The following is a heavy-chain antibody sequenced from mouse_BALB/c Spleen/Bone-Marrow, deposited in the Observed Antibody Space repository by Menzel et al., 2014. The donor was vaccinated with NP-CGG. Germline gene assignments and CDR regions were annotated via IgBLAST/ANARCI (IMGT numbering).Heavy chain of an antibody. J-gene: IGHJ2*01. CDR2: INPSNDGA. CDR3: TLSRDFDY. CDR1: GYTFTSYR. Sequence: QVQLQQSGAELVKPGASVKLSCKASGYTFTSYRMHWVKLRPGQGFEWIGEINPSNDGANYNEKFKRKATLTVDKSSSTAYMQLSSLTSEDSAVYYCTLSRDFDYWGQGTTLTVSS. V-gene: IGHV1S16*01.